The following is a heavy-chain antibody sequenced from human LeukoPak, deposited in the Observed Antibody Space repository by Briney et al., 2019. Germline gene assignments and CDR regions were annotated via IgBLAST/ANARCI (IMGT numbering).Heavy chain of an antibody. CDR2: IRSKANSYAT. CDR1: GFTFSGSA. D-gene: IGHD2-15*01. Sequence: GGSLRLSCAASGFTFSGSAMHWVRQASGKGLGWVGRIRSKANSYATAYAASVKGRFTISRDDSKNTAYLQMNSLKTEDTAVYYCTRPVGGRDYWGQGTLVTVSS. V-gene: IGHV3-73*01. J-gene: IGHJ4*02. CDR3: TRPVGGRDY.